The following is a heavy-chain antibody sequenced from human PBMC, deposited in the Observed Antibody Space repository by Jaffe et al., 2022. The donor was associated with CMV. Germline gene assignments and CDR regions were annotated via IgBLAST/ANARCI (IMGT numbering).Heavy chain of an antibody. CDR3: ATCIAARCGMDV. J-gene: IGHJ6*02. D-gene: IGHD6-6*01. CDR2: IYYSGNT. CDR1: GGSISSSSYY. Sequence: QLQLQESGPGLVKPSETLSLTCTVSGGSISSSSYYWGWIRQPPGKGLEWIGSIYYSGNTYYTPSLKSRVSISVDTSKNQFSLKLSSVTAADTAVYYCATCIAARCGMDVWGQGTTVTVSS. V-gene: IGHV4-39*01.